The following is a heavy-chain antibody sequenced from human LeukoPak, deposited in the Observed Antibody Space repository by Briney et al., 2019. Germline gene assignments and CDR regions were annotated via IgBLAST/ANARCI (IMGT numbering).Heavy chain of an antibody. D-gene: IGHD1-26*01. CDR3: ARGDEWELAVDF. V-gene: IGHV1-2*02. J-gene: IGHJ4*02. CDR1: GYSFSGYN. CDR2: IKTNGGDT. Sequence: GASLRVSCKASGYSFSGYNINWVRQAPGQGLEWMGWIKTNGGDTNYPQKFRARITMTRDTSISTVYMELKSLTSDDTAAYYCARGDEWELAVDFWGQGTLVTVSS.